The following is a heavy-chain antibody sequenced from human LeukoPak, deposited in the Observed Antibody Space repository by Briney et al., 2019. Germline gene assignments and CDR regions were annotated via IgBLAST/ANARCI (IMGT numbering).Heavy chain of an antibody. CDR1: GYTFTSNG. CDR2: ISAYNGNT. Sequence: VASVKVSCKASGYTFTSNGVSWVRQAPGQGLEWMGWISAYNGNTNYAQKLQGRVTMTTDTSTSTAYMELRSLRSDDTAVYYCARVFESNWNYVRAFDIWGQGTMVTVSS. D-gene: IGHD1-7*01. CDR3: ARVFESNWNYVRAFDI. J-gene: IGHJ3*02. V-gene: IGHV1-18*01.